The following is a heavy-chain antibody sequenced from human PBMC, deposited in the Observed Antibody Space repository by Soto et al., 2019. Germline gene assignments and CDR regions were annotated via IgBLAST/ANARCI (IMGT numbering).Heavy chain of an antibody. V-gene: IGHV3-11*01. Sequence: QLQLLESGGDLVKPGGSLRLSCAASGFTVSGNDLSWIRQAPGKGLEWVSSISSSGRAIYYADSVKGRFTISRDNAKDSLYLQMSSLRAADTAIYYCASHHTSGWLYFDSWGQGTLVTVSS. CDR1: GFTVSGND. CDR3: ASHHTSGWLYFDS. CDR2: ISSSGRAI. J-gene: IGHJ4*02. D-gene: IGHD6-19*01.